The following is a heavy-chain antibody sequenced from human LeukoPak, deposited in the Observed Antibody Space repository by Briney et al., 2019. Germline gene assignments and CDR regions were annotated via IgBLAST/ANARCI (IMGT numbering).Heavy chain of an antibody. J-gene: IGHJ6*02. CDR3: AGGRYCGGDCAVHYYYYGMDV. CDR2: ICDDGSNK. CDR1: GFTFSSYG. V-gene: IGHV3-30*02. D-gene: IGHD2-21*02. Sequence: GASLRLSCAASGFTFSSYGMHWVRQAPGKGLEWVAVICDDGSNKYYADSVKGRFTISRDNSKNTLYLQMNSLRAEDTAVYYCAGGRYCGGDCAVHYYYYGMDVWGQGTTVTVSS.